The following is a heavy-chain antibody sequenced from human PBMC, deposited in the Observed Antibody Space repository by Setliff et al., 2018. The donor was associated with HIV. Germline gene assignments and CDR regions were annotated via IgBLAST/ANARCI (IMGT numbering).Heavy chain of an antibody. D-gene: IGHD2-15*01. J-gene: IGHJ6*03. CDR3: ARARGGCSGGSCPAHHYYYYMDV. Sequence: SETLSLTCTVSGGSISSYYWSWIRQPPGKGLEWIGYIYTSGSTNYNPSLKSRVTISVDTSKNQFSLKLSSVTAADTAVYYCARARGGCSGGSCPAHHYYYYMDVWGQGTVVTVSS. V-gene: IGHV4-4*08. CDR2: IYTSGST. CDR1: GGSISSYY.